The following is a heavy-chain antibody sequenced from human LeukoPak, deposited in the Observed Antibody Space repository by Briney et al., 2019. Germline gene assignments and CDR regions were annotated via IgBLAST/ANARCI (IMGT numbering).Heavy chain of an antibody. J-gene: IGHJ5*02. Sequence: SETLSLTCAVSGYSISSGYYWGWIRPPPGKGLEWIGSIYYSGSTYYNPSLKSRVTISVDTSKNQFSLKLSSVTAADTAVYYCARGYSSANDWFDPWGQGTLVTVSS. CDR1: GYSISSGYY. CDR2: IYYSGST. CDR3: ARGYSSANDWFDP. V-gene: IGHV4-38-2*01. D-gene: IGHD6-19*01.